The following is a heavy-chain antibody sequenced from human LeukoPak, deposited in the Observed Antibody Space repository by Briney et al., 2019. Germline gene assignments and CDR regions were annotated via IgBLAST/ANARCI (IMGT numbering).Heavy chain of an antibody. Sequence: GGSLRLSCAASGFTFSSYEMNWVRQAPGKGLEWVSYISSSGSSIYYADSVKGRFTTSRDNAKNSLYLQMNSLRAEVTAVYYCARDPRCSSMSCYRSSFYGMDVWGQGTTVTVSS. CDR1: GFTFSSYE. CDR2: ISSSGSSI. CDR3: ARDPRCSSMSCYRSSFYGMDV. D-gene: IGHD2-2*01. J-gene: IGHJ6*02. V-gene: IGHV3-48*03.